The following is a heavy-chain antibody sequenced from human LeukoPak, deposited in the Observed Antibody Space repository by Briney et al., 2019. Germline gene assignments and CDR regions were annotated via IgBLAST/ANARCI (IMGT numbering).Heavy chain of an antibody. CDR2: ISSSSSYI. Sequence: PGGSLRLSCAASGFTFSSYSMNWVRQAPGKGLEWVSSISSSSSYIYYADSVKGRFTISRDNAKNSLYLQMNSLRAEDTAVYYRARESKADGLLEYNWFDPWGQGTLVTVSS. D-gene: IGHD3-9*01. CDR1: GFTFSSYS. CDR3: ARESKADGLLEYNWFDP. V-gene: IGHV3-21*01. J-gene: IGHJ5*02.